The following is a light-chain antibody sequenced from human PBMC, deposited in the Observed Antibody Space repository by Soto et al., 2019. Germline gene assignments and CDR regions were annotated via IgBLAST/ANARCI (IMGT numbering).Light chain of an antibody. CDR3: GTWDNKLSAFV. Sequence: QSVLTQPPSVSTAPGQKVTISCSGSSSNIGNNFVSWYQLLPGTAPKLLIGNNDRRPSGTPDRFSGSKSGTSATLGITGVQTGDEAEYYCGTWDNKLSAFVFGTGTKVTVL. CDR1: SSNIGNNF. V-gene: IGLV1-51*01. J-gene: IGLJ1*01. CDR2: NND.